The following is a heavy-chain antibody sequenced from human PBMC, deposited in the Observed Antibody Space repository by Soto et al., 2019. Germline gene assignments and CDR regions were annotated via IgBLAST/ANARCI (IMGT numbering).Heavy chain of an antibody. CDR3: ARYCRGDTCYGGGLDH. CDR2: VGCDGSTK. D-gene: IGHD2-15*01. J-gene: IGHJ4*02. V-gene: IGHV3-33*01. Sequence: GGSLRLSCAASGFALSSCSFGLHWVRQSPGKGLEWVAVVGCDGSTKFYGDSVKGRFTISRDSSLSTMYLQMDSLRAEDTAVYYCARYCRGDTCYGGGLDHWGQGTLVTVSS. CDR1: GFALSSCSFG.